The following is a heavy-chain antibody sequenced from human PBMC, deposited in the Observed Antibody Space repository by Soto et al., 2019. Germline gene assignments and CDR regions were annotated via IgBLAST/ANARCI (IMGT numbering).Heavy chain of an antibody. CDR1: GGSISSGGYS. J-gene: IGHJ6*02. CDR3: ARARYGYSYGWLGGHYGMDV. D-gene: IGHD5-18*01. CDR2: IYHSGST. Sequence: KPSETLSLTCAVSGGSISSGGYSWSWIRQPPGRGLEWIGYIYHSGSTYYNPSLKSRVTISVDRSKNQFSLKLSSVTAADTAVYYCARARYGYSYGWLGGHYGMDVWGQGTTVTVSS. V-gene: IGHV4-30-2*01.